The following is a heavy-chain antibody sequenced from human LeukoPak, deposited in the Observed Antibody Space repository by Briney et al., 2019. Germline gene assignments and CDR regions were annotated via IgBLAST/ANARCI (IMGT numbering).Heavy chain of an antibody. V-gene: IGHV3-21*01. D-gene: IGHD2-2*01. J-gene: IGHJ6*03. Sequence: AGGSLRLSCAVSGFTFSNYNMNWVRQTPGKGLEWVSSTSGSSYYIYYVDSVKGRFTVSRDNAKNSLYLQMNSLRAEDTAVYYCARTVAPAAAYYYYMDVWGKGTTVTVSS. CDR3: ARTVAPAAAYYYYMDV. CDR2: TSGSSYYI. CDR1: GFTFSNYN.